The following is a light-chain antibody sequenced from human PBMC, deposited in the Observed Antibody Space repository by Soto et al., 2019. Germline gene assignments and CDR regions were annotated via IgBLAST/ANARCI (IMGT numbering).Light chain of an antibody. CDR2: GAS. V-gene: IGKV3-15*01. J-gene: IGKJ4*01. Sequence: EIVMTQSPATLSVSPGERATLSCRASQSVSSNLAWYQQKPGQAPRLLIYGASTRATGIPASFSGSGSGTEFTLTIRSLESEDFAVYYYQQYNNWPTFGGGTKVEIK. CDR3: QQYNNWPT. CDR1: QSVSSN.